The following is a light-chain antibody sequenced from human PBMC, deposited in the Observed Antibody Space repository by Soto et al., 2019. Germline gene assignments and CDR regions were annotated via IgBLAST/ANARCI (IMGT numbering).Light chain of an antibody. CDR1: QTTTSW. J-gene: IGKJ1*01. CDR3: QHYNSYSEA. V-gene: IGKV1-5*03. Sequence: DIQLTQSPSSLSASVGDRVTITFRASQTTTSWLAWYQQKPGKAPKLLIYKACTLKSGGPSRFRGSGSGTELTLTISSLQPDDFATYYCQHYNSYSEALGQATKV. CDR2: KAC.